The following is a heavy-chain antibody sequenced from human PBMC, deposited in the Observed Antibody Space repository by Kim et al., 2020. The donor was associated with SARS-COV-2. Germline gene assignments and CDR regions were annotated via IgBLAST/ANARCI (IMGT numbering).Heavy chain of an antibody. Sequence: GGSLRLSCAASGFTFSSYAMHWVRQAPGKGLEWVAVISYDGSNKYYVDSVKGRFTISRDNSKNTLYLQMNSLRAEDTAVYYCARDGSRGIVVVVAASWFDPWGQGTLVTVSS. CDR1: GFTFSSYA. J-gene: IGHJ5*02. V-gene: IGHV3-30*04. D-gene: IGHD2-15*01. CDR3: ARDGSRGIVVVVAASWFDP. CDR2: ISYDGSNK.